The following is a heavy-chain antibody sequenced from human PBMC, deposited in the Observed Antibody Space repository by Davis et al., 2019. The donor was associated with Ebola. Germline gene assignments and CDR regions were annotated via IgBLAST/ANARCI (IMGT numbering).Heavy chain of an antibody. D-gene: IGHD4-17*01. CDR1: GFTFSSYS. J-gene: IGHJ3*02. Sequence: GGSLRLSCAASGFTFSSYSMNWVRQAPGKGLEWVSSISSSSSYIYYADSVKGRFTISRDNAKNSLYLQMNSLRAEDTAVYYCAKSRDYGDYLDDAFDIWGQGTMVTVSS. V-gene: IGHV3-21*04. CDR3: AKSRDYGDYLDDAFDI. CDR2: ISSSSSYI.